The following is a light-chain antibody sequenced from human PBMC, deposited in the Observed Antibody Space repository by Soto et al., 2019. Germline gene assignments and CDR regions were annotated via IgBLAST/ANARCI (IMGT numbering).Light chain of an antibody. V-gene: IGKV3-20*01. CDR2: GTS. CDR1: QTISSDY. Sequence: EIVLTQSPGTLSVSPGERVTLSCRASQTISSDYLAWYQQKPGQAPSLLIYGTSSRATGIPDRFSGSGSGTDFTITISRLEPEDSAIYYCQQYGSWTFGQGTKVEIK. J-gene: IGKJ1*01. CDR3: QQYGSWT.